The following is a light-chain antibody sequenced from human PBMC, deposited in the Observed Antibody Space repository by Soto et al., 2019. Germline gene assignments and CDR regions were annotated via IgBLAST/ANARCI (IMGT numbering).Light chain of an antibody. Sequence: EIVLAQSPATLSLSPGERATLSCRASQNVRTYLAWYQQKPGQAPRLLIYDASTRATGVPARFSGSWSGTDFTLTISRLEPEDFAVYYCQQRSNWPPYPFGQGTKLEVK. CDR3: QQRSNWPPYP. J-gene: IGKJ2*01. CDR1: QNVRTY. CDR2: DAS. V-gene: IGKV3-11*01.